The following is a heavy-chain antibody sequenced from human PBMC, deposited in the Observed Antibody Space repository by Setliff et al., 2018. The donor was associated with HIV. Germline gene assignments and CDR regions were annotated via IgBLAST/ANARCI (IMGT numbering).Heavy chain of an antibody. Sequence: SETLSLTCTVSGGSISSYYWSWIRQPAGKGLEWIGRIYTSGSTNYNPSLKSRVTMSVDTSKNQFSLKLSSVTAADTAVYCCARGYCSGGSCYFSVDAFDIWGQGTMVTVSS. CDR1: GGSISSYY. D-gene: IGHD2-15*01. V-gene: IGHV4-4*07. CDR3: ARGYCSGGSCYFSVDAFDI. J-gene: IGHJ3*02. CDR2: IYTSGST.